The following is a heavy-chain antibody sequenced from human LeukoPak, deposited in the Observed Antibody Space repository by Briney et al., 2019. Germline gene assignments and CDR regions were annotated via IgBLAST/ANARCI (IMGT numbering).Heavy chain of an antibody. CDR3: ARGQGGYFDY. CDR2: INPNSGGT. J-gene: IGHJ4*02. V-gene: IGHV1-2*02. CDR1: GYTFTGYY. Sequence: ASGKVSCKASGYTFTGYYMHWVRQAPGQGLEWMGWINPNSGGTNYAQKFQGSVTRTRDTSISTAYMELSRLISDDTAVYYCARGQGGYFDYWGQGTLVTVSS. D-gene: IGHD1-26*01.